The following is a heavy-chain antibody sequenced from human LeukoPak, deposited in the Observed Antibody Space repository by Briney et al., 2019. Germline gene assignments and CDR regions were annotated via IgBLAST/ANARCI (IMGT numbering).Heavy chain of an antibody. CDR2: INPNTAGA. J-gene: IGHJ4*02. V-gene: IGHV1-2*04. Sequence: ASVKVSCKASGYTFADYFIHWVRQAPVQGLEWMGRINPNTAGAEYAPKFQGWVTMTRDTSISTAYVEVDRLISDDTAVYYCARDLTSTSNWEFDYWGQGTLVIVSS. CDR1: GYTFADYF. CDR3: ARDLTSTSNWEFDY. D-gene: IGHD1-26*01.